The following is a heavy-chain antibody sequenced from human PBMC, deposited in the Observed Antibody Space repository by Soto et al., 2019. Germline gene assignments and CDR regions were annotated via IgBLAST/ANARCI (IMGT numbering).Heavy chain of an antibody. Sequence: PSETLSLTCSVSGGSISSDYRSWIRQPAGKGLEWIGRIYTSENTHYNPSLRSRVSMSLDTSKNQLSLNLSSVTAADTAVYYCARGVGRSSWTSFDSWSQGTLVTVSS. CDR1: GGSISSDY. CDR2: IYTSENT. D-gene: IGHD6-13*01. J-gene: IGHJ4*02. V-gene: IGHV4-4*07. CDR3: ARGVGRSSWTSFDS.